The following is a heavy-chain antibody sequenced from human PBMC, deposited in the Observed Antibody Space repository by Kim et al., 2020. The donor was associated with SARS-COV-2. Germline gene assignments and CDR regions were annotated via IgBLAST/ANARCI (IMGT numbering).Heavy chain of an antibody. CDR1: GGSIRSYY. D-gene: IGHD4-17*01. V-gene: IGHV4-59*01. CDR2: IYHSGST. Sequence: SETLSLTCSVSGGSIRSYYWNWVRQSPGQGLEWIGEIYHSGSTKYNPSLRSRVTMSLDTSKNQFSLKLTSVSAADTAIYYCAGDRRLWRYGDYYYYYGMDVWGQGTTVTVSS. CDR3: AGDRRLWRYGDYYYYYGMDV. J-gene: IGHJ6*02.